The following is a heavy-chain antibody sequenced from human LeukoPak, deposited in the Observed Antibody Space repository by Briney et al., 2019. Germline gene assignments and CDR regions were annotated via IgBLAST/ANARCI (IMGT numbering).Heavy chain of an antibody. Sequence: GGSLRLSCAASGFTFSSYGMHWVRQAPGKGLEWVAVIWYDGSNKYYADSVKGRFTISRDNSKNTLYLQMNSLRAEDTAVYYCARDIVKRTVTTCAYCPVGVWGQGTLVTVSS. CDR2: IWYDGSNK. V-gene: IGHV3-33*01. CDR1: GFTFSSYG. D-gene: IGHD4-17*01. J-gene: IGHJ4*02. CDR3: ARDIVKRTVTTCAYCPVGV.